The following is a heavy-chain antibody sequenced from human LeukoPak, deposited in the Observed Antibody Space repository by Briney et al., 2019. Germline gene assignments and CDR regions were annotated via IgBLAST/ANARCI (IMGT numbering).Heavy chain of an antibody. V-gene: IGHV3-53*01. CDR2: IYSGGST. D-gene: IGHD3-22*01. J-gene: IGHJ4*02. CDR1: GFTVSSNY. Sequence: GGSLRLSCAASGFTVSSNYMSWVRQAPGKGLEWVSVIYSGGSTYYADSVKGRFTISRDNSKNTLYLQMNSLRAEDTAVYYCARDRYYESSGYYYSDYWGQGSLVTVSS. CDR3: ARDRYYESSGYYYSDY.